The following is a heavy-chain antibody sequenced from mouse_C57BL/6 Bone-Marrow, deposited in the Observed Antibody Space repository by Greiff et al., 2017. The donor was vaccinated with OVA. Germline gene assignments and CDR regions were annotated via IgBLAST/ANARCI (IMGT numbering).Heavy chain of an antibody. CDR1: GFTFSDFY. J-gene: IGHJ1*03. CDR2: SRNKANDYTT. Sequence: RVESGGGLVQSGRSLRLSCATSGFTFSDFYMEWVRQAPGKGLEWIAASRNKANDYTTEYSASVKGRFIVSRDTSQSILYLQMNALRAEDTAMYYCARDNWDWYFDVWGTGTTVTVSS. CDR3: ARDNWDWYFDV. V-gene: IGHV7-1*01. D-gene: IGHD4-1*01.